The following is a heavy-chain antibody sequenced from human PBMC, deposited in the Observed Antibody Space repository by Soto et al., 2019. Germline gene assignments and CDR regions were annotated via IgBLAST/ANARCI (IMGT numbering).Heavy chain of an antibody. D-gene: IGHD6-13*01. CDR2: IYYSGST. CDR1: GGSISSSSYY. J-gene: IGHJ5*02. Sequence: QLQLQESGPGLVKPSETLSLTCTVSGGSISSSSYYWGWIRQPPGKGLEWIGSIYYSGSTYYNPSLKSRVTISVDTSKNQFSLELSSVTAADTAVYYCARRYSSSWYGWFDPWGQGTLVTVSS. V-gene: IGHV4-39*01. CDR3: ARRYSSSWYGWFDP.